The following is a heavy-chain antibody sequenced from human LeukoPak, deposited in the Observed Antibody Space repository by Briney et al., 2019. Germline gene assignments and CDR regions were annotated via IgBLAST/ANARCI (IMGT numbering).Heavy chain of an antibody. CDR1: GFTFSSYG. J-gene: IGHJ4*02. D-gene: IGHD6-19*01. V-gene: IGHV3-30*18. CDR3: AKDVVGQQWVENY. CDR2: ISYDGSNK. Sequence: GGSLRLSCAPSGFTFSSYGMHWVRQAPGKGLEWVAVISYDGSNKDYADSVKGRFTISRDNSKNTLYLQMNSLTVEDTAVYYCAKDVVGQQWVENYWGQGTLVTVSS.